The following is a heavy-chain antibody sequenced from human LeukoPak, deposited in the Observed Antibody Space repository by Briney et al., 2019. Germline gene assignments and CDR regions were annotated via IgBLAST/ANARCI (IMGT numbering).Heavy chain of an antibody. D-gene: IGHD5-12*01. CDR3: ARDLGLSSVAQFDY. Sequence: ASVKVSCKASGYTFTGYYMHWVRQAPGQGLEWMGWINPNSGGTNYAQKFQGRVTMTRDTSISTAYMELSRLRSDDTAVYYCARDLGLSSVAQFDYWGQGTLVTVFS. CDR1: GYTFTGYY. CDR2: INPNSGGT. V-gene: IGHV1-2*02. J-gene: IGHJ4*02.